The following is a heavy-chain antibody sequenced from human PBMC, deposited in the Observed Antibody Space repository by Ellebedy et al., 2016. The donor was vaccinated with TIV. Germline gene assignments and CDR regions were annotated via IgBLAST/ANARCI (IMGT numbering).Heavy chain of an antibody. Sequence: MPSETLSLTCTVSGASISSYYWSWIRQPPGKGLEWIGYITYSGNTTYNPSLKSRVTISVDTSKNQFSLKLSSVTAADTAVYYCATHGSAYSFAFWGQGTLVTVSS. V-gene: IGHV4-59*01. J-gene: IGHJ4*02. CDR3: ATHGSAYSFAF. CDR1: GASISSYY. D-gene: IGHD2-21*01. CDR2: ITYSGNT.